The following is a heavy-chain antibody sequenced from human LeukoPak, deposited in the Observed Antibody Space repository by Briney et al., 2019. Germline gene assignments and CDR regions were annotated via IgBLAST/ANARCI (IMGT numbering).Heavy chain of an antibody. CDR1: GGSISGSSCY. CDR2: IYYSDSGQM. D-gene: IGHD3-9*01. V-gene: IGHV4-39*07. CDR3: ARGAYDILTGYHDAFDI. J-gene: IGHJ3*02. Sequence: PSETLTLTCTVSGGSISGSSCYWGWIRQSPGRGLEWIGSIYYSDSGQMFYNPSLKSRVTISVDTSKNQFSLKLSSVTAADTAVYYCARGAYDILTGYHDAFDIWGQGTMVTVSS.